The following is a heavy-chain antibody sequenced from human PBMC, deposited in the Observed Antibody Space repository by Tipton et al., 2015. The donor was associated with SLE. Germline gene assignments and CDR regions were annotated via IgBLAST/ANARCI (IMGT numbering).Heavy chain of an antibody. CDR3: ATYGQSSTSAFDY. V-gene: IGHV4-31*03. CDR2: IYHSGTT. J-gene: IGHJ4*02. CDR1: GGSIISDDNY. Sequence: TLSLTCTVSGGSIISDDNYWIWIRQKPGKGLEWIGYIYHSGTTYYNPSLKSRVTISVDTSKNQFSLKLGSVTAADTAVYYCATYGQSSTSAFDYWGQGTLVTVSS. D-gene: IGHD6-6*01.